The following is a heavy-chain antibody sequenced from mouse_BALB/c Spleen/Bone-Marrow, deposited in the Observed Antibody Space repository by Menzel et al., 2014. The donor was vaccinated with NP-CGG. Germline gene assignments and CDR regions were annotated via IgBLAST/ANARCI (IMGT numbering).Heavy chain of an antibody. D-gene: IGHD2-4*01. CDR1: GFTFNTYA. V-gene: IGHV10-1*02. CDR3: VRQNYDYAWFAY. Sequence: EVMPVESGGGLVQPKGSLKLSCAASGFTFNTYAMNWVRQAPGKGLEWVARIRSKSNNYATYYADSVKDRFTISRDDSQSMLYLQMNNLKTEDTAMYYCVRQNYDYAWFAYWGQGTLVTVSA. J-gene: IGHJ3*01. CDR2: IRSKSNNYAT.